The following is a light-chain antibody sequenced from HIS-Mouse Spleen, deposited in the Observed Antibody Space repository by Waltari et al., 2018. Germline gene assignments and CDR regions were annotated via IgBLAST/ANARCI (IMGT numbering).Light chain of an antibody. CDR2: GKN. J-gene: IGLJ2*01. Sequence: SSELTQDPAVSVALGQTVRITCQGDSLRSYYASWYQQKPGQAPVLVIYGKNNRPSGIPYRFSGARSGNTASLNITGAQAEDEADYYCNSRDSSGNHVVFGGGTKLTVL. CDR3: NSRDSSGNHVV. CDR1: SLRSYY. V-gene: IGLV3-19*01.